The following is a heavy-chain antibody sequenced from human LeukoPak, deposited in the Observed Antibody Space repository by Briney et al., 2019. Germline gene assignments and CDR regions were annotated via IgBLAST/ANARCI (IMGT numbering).Heavy chain of an antibody. CDR3: AKLAASETGEGS. CDR1: GYTFTSYY. V-gene: IGHV1-46*01. D-gene: IGHD6-13*01. J-gene: IGHJ5*02. Sequence: ASVKVSCRASGYTFTSYYMHWVRQAPGQGLEWMGIINPSGGSTSYAQKFQGRVTMTRDTSTSTVYMELSSLRSEDTAIYYCAKLAASETGEGSWGQGTLVTVSS. CDR2: INPSGGST.